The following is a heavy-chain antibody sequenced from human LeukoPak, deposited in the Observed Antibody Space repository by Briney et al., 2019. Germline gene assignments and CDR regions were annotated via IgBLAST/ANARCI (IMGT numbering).Heavy chain of an antibody. CDR1: GGSISSYY. J-gene: IGHJ6*04. CDR2: IYYSGST. V-gene: IGHV4-59*12. Sequence: SETLSLTCTVSGGSISSYYWSWIRQPPGKGLEWIGYIYYSGSTNYNPSLKSRVTISVDKSKNQFSLKLSSVTAADTAVYYCARTIVVPAATPLGRYYGMDVWGKGTTVTVSS. D-gene: IGHD2-2*01. CDR3: ARTIVVPAATPLGRYYGMDV.